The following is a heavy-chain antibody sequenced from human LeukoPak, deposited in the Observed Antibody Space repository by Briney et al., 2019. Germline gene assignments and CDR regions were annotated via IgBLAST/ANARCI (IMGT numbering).Heavy chain of an antibody. J-gene: IGHJ6*03. CDR3: ARSPFGVVIYYYYYMDV. V-gene: IGHV1-46*01. D-gene: IGHD3-3*01. CDR1: GYTFTSYY. CDR2: INPSGGST. Sequence: ASVKVSCKASGYTFTSYYMHWVRQAPGQGLEWMGIINPSGGSTSYAQKFQGRVTMTRDTSTSTVYMELSSLRSEDTAVYYCARSPFGVVIYYYYYMDVWGKGTTVTVSS.